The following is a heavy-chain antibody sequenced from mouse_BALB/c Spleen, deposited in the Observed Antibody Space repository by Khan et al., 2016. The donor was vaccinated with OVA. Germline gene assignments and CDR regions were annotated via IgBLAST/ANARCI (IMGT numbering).Heavy chain of an antibody. V-gene: IGHV1-76*01. CDR2: IYPGTDNT. CDR1: GYIFTNYW. J-gene: IGHJ2*01. CDR3: AREDSLYYIVY. Sequence: QVQLKQSGAELVRPGASVKLSCRTSGYIFTNYWIHWVKQRSGQGLEWIARIYPGTDNTYYNEKLKDKATLNADRSSSTAHMQLSSLKSEDSAVYFSAREDSLYYIVYWGQGTTLTVSS.